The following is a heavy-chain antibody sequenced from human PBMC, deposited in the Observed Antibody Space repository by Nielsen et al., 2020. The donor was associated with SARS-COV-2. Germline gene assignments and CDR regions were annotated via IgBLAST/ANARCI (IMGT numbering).Heavy chain of an antibody. D-gene: IGHD3-16*01. CDR2: IYHSGRT. CDR3: ASGGRITFGGADDAFDI. J-gene: IGHJ3*02. CDR1: GGSISSGGYS. V-gene: IGHV4-30-2*01. Sequence: SETLSLTCAVSGGSISSGGYSWSWIRQPPGKGLEWIGYIYHSGRTYYNPSPKSRVTISVDRSKNQFSLKLSSVTAADTAVYYCASGGRITFGGADDAFDIWGQGTMVTVSS.